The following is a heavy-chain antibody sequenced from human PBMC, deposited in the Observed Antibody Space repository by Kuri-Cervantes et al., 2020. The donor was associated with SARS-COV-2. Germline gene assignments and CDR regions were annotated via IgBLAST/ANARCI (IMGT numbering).Heavy chain of an antibody. CDR1: GFTFSSYS. CDR2: IRSKAYGGTT. Sequence: GESLKISCAASGFTFSSYSMNWVRQAPGKGLEWVGFIRSKAYGGTTEYAASVKGRFTISRDDSKSIAYLQMNSLKTEDTAVYYCTTHDFWSGYYCSYWGQGTLVTVSS. J-gene: IGHJ4*02. D-gene: IGHD3-3*01. CDR3: TTHDFWSGYYCSY. V-gene: IGHV3-49*04.